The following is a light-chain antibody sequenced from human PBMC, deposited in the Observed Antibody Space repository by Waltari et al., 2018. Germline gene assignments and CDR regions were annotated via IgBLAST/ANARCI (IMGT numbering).Light chain of an antibody. CDR2: DVS. CDR1: QSLLYSDGKTS. CDR3: MQGLLPPLT. V-gene: IGKV2-29*02. Sequence: IVMTQTPPSPSATPGQPASIPCKSNQSLLYSDGKTSLHWYLQRPGQSPQLLIYDVSSRFAGVPDRINGRGSGTDFTLEISRVEAEDVGVYYCMQGLLPPLTFGGGTKVEIK. J-gene: IGKJ4*01.